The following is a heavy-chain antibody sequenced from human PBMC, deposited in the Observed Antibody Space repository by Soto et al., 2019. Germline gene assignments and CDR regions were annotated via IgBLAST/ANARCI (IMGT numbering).Heavy chain of an antibody. J-gene: IGHJ5*02. Sequence: SETLSLTCTVSGGSISSGGYYWSWIRQHPGKGLEWIGYIYYSGSTYYNPSLKSRVTISVDTSKNQFSLKLSSVTAADTAVYYCARGDTAMVTNWFDPWGQGTLVTVSS. D-gene: IGHD5-18*01. CDR1: GGSISSGGYY. CDR3: ARGDTAMVTNWFDP. CDR2: IYYSGST. V-gene: IGHV4-31*03.